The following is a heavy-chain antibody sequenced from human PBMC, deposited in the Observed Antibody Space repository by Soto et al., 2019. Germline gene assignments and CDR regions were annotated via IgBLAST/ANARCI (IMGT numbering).Heavy chain of an antibody. V-gene: IGHV4-59*01. CDR3: ARDLWGYCGTDCYPLDV. CDR1: CGSISGYY. J-gene: IGHJ6*02. Sequence: PSETLSLTCTVSCGSISGYYWSWIRQPPGKGLEWIGYMYNTGSTVYNPSFKSRVTISVDTSKNQFSLKLNSVTAADTAVYYCARDLWGYCGTDCYPLDVWGQGTTVTVS. CDR2: MYNTGST. D-gene: IGHD2-21*02.